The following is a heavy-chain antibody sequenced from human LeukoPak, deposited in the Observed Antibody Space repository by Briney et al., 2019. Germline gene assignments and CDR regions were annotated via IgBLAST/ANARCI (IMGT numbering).Heavy chain of an antibody. CDR1: SGSISTYY. CDR2: IYYSGST. V-gene: IGHV4-59*01. CDR3: ARDIGSYYDSTGYFDH. Sequence: PSETLSLTCTVSSGSISTYYWSWIRQSPGKGLEWIGYIYYSGSTNCNPSLKSRVTISVDTSKNQFSLKLSSVTAADTAVYYCARDIGSYYDSTGYFDHWGQGTLVTVSS. D-gene: IGHD3-22*01. J-gene: IGHJ4*02.